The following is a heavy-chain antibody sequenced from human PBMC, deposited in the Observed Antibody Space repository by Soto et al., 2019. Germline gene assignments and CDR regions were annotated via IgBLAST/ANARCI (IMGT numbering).Heavy chain of an antibody. Sequence: GGSLRLSCAASGFTCSTYEMNWVRQAPGKGLEWVSYMSNGGGSTQYADSVKGRFTISRDNAKNSLYLQMNSLRAEDTAVYYCVRVRYCSGGRCYGNWFDPWGQGTLVTVSS. CDR1: GFTCSTYE. CDR2: MSNGGGST. J-gene: IGHJ5*02. D-gene: IGHD2-15*01. V-gene: IGHV3-48*03. CDR3: VRVRYCSGGRCYGNWFDP.